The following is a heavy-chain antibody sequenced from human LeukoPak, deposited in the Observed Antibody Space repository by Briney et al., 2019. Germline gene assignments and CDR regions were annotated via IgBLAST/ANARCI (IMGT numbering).Heavy chain of an antibody. Sequence: GGSLRIFCAGPWFNFTALWISWVRQTPEKGLEFVANINRDSSVKNYVDSVKGRFTISRDNAKKSLFLELNSLRADDTAVFYCARDPGSSAFDLGGQGSLVTVST. J-gene: IGHJ4*02. CDR1: WFNFTALW. D-gene: IGHD1-14*01. CDR2: INRDSSVK. CDR3: ARDPGSSAFDL. V-gene: IGHV3-7*01.